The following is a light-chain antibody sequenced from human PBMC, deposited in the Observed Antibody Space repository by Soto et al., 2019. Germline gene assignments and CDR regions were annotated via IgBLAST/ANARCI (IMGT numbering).Light chain of an antibody. CDR3: QQYDIYWT. V-gene: IGKV1-5*03. CDR1: QSISNW. CDR2: KAS. Sequence: DIQMTQSPSTLSASVGDKVTITCRASQSISNWLAWYQQRPGKAPKLLIYKASNLESGVPSRFSGSGSGTEFTLTISSLQPDDIATYYCQQYDIYWTFGQGTKV. J-gene: IGKJ1*01.